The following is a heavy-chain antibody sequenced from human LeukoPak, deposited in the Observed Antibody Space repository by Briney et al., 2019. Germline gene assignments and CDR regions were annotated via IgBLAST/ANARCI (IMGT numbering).Heavy chain of an antibody. V-gene: IGHV4-59*04. Sequence: PSETLSLTCTISGDSITAYYWNWVRQPPGKGLEWIGYIHYTGKNFYNPSLKSRITMSVDTSKSQFSLKLSSVTDADTAVYYCARVRRSLNWFDSWGQGTLVTVSS. CDR2: IHYTGKN. CDR3: ARVRRSLNWFDS. CDR1: GDSITAYY. D-gene: IGHD3-3*01. J-gene: IGHJ5*01.